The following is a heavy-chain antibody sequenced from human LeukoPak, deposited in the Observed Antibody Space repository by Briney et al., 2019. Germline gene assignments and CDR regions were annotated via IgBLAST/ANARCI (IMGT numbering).Heavy chain of an antibody. CDR2: IYTSGST. D-gene: IGHD1-14*01. V-gene: IGHV4-61*02. CDR3: ASRTITSRSFDY. CDR1: GGSISSGSYY. J-gene: IGHJ4*02. Sequence: PSQTLSLTCTVSGGSISSGSYYWSWIRQPAGKGLEWIGRIYTSGSTNYNPSLKSRVTISVDTSKNQFSLKLSSVTAADTAVYYCASRTITSRSFDYWGQGTLVTVSS.